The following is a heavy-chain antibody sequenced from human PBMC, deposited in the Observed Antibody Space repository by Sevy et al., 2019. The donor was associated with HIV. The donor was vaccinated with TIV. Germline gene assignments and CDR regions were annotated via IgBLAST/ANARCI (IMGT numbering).Heavy chain of an antibody. CDR1: GNTFTVYF. V-gene: IGHV1-2*02. CDR3: ARGVTICGGDYYFQH. CDR2: INPNSGDT. Sequence: ASVQVSCKASGNTFTVYFVYWVRQAPGQGLEWMGWINPNSGDTNYAQNFQGRVTMTSDASISTAYLELSSLTSDDPAVYYCARGVTICGGDYYFQHWGQGALVTVSS. J-gene: IGHJ1*01. D-gene: IGHD3-3*01.